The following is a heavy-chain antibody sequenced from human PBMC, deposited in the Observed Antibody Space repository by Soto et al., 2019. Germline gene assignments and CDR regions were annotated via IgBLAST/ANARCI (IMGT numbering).Heavy chain of an antibody. CDR3: ARGQDDYGDSAVRFDP. V-gene: IGHV3-23*01. Sequence: EEQLLESGGGLVQPGGSLRLSCAASGFSFSSYGMSWVRQAPGKGLEWVSGISGGGDSTYYADSVKGRFTISRDKSKNTLYLQMNSLRAEDTAVYYCARGQDDYGDSAVRFDPWGQGTLVSVSS. CDR1: GFSFSSYG. CDR2: ISGGGDST. D-gene: IGHD4-17*01. J-gene: IGHJ5*02.